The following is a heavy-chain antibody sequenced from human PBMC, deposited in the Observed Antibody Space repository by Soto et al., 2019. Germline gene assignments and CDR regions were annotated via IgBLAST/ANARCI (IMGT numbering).Heavy chain of an antibody. D-gene: IGHD6-19*01. Sequence: PGGSLRLSCAASGFTFSSYWMSWVRQAPGKGLEWVANIKQDGSEKYYVDSVKGRFTISRDNAKNSLYLQMDSLRAEDTAVYYCARVVSGWYFDYWGQGTLVTVSS. V-gene: IGHV3-7*01. CDR2: IKQDGSEK. CDR3: ARVVSGWYFDY. J-gene: IGHJ4*02. CDR1: GFTFSSYW.